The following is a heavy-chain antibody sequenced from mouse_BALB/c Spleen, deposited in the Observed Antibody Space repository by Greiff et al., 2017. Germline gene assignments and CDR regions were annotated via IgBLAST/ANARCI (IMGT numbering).Heavy chain of an antibody. D-gene: IGHD1-2*01. J-gene: IGHJ1*01. CDR2: IWWNDDK. Sequence: QVTLKESGPGILQPSQTLSLTCSFSGFSLSTSGMSVGWIRQPSGKGLEWLAHIWWNDDKYYNPALKSRLTISKDTSNNQVFLKIASVVTADTATYYCARIPHYLVLDVWGAGTTVTVSS. CDR3: ARIPHYLVLDV. CDR1: GFSLSTSGMS. V-gene: IGHV8-8*01.